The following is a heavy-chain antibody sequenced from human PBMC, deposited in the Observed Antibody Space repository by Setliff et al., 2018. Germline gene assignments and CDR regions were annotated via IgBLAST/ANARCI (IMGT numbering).Heavy chain of an antibody. J-gene: IGHJ4*02. V-gene: IGHV3-23*01. CDR1: GFTFSSYA. D-gene: IGHD3-10*01. Sequence: PGGSLRLSCAASGFTFSSYAMSWVRQARGKGLEWVSAISAGGEISYYADSVKDRFTISRDNSKYTVYLQMNSLRAEDTAVYYCASIGVRGVRVDIWGQGTLVTVSS. CDR3: ASIGVRGVRVDI. CDR2: ISAGGEIS.